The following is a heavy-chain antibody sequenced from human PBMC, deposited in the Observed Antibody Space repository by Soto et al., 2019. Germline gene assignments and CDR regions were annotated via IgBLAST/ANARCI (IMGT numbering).Heavy chain of an antibody. CDR3: ARDCKDYCSGADY. D-gene: IGHD2-15*01. CDR1: GYTFRSYG. CDR2: ISAYNGNT. Sequence: QVQLVQSGAEVKEPGASVKVSCKASGYTFRSYGISWVRQSPGQGLEWMGWISAYNGNTRFAQKFQGRVTMTKDTSTTTAYLEVRSLRSDDTAVYYCARDCKDYCSGADYWGQGTLVTVSS. V-gene: IGHV1-18*01. J-gene: IGHJ4*02.